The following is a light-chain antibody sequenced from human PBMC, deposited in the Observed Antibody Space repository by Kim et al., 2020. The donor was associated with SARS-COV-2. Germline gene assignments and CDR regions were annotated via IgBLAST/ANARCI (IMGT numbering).Light chain of an antibody. J-gene: IGLJ1*01. CDR2: NVR. CDR3: SSYRSGDTLV. CDR1: GSDVGGYIY. Sequence: GQSITTSSTGTGSDVGGYIYVSWYQRHPGTAPKVILYNVRNRPSGVSNRFSGSKSGNTASLTISGLQAEDEADYYCSSYRSGDTLVFGTGTKVTVL. V-gene: IGLV2-14*03.